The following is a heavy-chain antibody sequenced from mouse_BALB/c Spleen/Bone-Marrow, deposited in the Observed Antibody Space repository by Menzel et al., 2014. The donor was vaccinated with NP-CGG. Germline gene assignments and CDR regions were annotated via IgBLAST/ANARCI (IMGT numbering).Heavy chain of an antibody. CDR3: ARSDGYRAMDY. V-gene: IGHV1-82*01. CDR1: DYAFXTSW. CDR2: IYPGDGDT. Sequence: QVQLQQSGPELVKPGASVKISCKASDYAFXTSWMNWVKQRPGQGLEWIGRIYPGDGDTYYNGKFKGKATLTADKSSSTAYMQLSSLTSVDSAVYFCARSDGYRAMDYWGQGTSVTVSS. J-gene: IGHJ4*01. D-gene: IGHD2-3*01.